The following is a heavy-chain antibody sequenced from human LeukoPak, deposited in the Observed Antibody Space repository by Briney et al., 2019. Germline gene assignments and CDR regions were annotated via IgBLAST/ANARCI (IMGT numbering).Heavy chain of an antibody. CDR1: GGTFSSYA. J-gene: IGHJ4*02. D-gene: IGHD3-3*01. CDR2: IIPIFGTA. Sequence: GASVKVSSKASGGTFSSYAISWVRQAPGQGLEWMGGIIPIFGTANYAQKFQGRVTITADESTSTAYMELSSLRSEDTAVYYCARVEPYDFWSGYYNIDYWGQGTLVTVSS. V-gene: IGHV1-69*13. CDR3: ARVEPYDFWSGYYNIDY.